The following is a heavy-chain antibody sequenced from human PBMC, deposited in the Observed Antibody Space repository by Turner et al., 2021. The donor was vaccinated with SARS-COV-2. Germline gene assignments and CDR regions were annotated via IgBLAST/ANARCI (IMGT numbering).Heavy chain of an antibody. CDR2: IYYSGST. Sequence: QLQLQESGPGLVKPSETLSLTCTVSGGPISSSSYYWGWIRQPPGKGLEWIGNIYYSGSTYYNPSLKSRVTISVDTSKNQFSLKLSSVTATDTAVYYCARRLVVQGTDDYSYYYGMDVWGQGTTVTVSS. J-gene: IGHJ6*02. V-gene: IGHV4-39*01. D-gene: IGHD3-22*01. CDR1: GGPISSSSYY. CDR3: ARRLVVQGTDDYSYYYGMDV.